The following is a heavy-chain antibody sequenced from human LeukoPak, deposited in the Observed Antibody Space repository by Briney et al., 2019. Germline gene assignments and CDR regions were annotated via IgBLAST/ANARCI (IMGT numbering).Heavy chain of an antibody. V-gene: IGHV3-23*01. CDR1: GFTFRNYA. CDR2: IGARDGRT. J-gene: IGHJ6*02. Sequence: QTGGSLRLSCAASGFTFRNYAMTWVRQAPGKGLDWVALIGARDGRTYYAGPAKGRFTISRDNFKNALYLQMNSLRAEDTAIYYCAKGLYDYALDVWGQGTAVTVSS. CDR3: AKGLYDYALDV.